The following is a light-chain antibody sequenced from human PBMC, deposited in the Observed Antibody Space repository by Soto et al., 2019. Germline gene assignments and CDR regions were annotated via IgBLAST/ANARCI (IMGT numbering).Light chain of an antibody. V-gene: IGLV1-51*01. Sequence: QSVLTQPPSASGAPGQKVTISCSGNSSHIGGNDVTCYQQLPGTAPKLLMYDNNTRPSAIPDRFAGAKSGTSATLGITGLQTGDEAGYYCGTWDSSRTANGVFGGGPRVTAL. CDR1: SSHIGGND. J-gene: IGLJ3*02. CDR2: DNN. CDR3: GTWDSSRTANGV.